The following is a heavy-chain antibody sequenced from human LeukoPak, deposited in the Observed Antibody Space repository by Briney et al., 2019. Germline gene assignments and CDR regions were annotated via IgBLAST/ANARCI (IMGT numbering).Heavy chain of an antibody. CDR2: IYYSGTT. Sequence: SETLSLTCTVSGGSISSSSYYWGWIRQPPGKGLEWIGSIYYSGTTYYNPSLKSRVTISVDTSKNQFSLKLRSVTAADTAVYYCARHGGYDRSGYWFDPWGQGTLVTVSS. V-gene: IGHV4-39*01. D-gene: IGHD3-22*01. CDR3: ARHGGYDRSGYWFDP. CDR1: GGSISSSSYY. J-gene: IGHJ5*02.